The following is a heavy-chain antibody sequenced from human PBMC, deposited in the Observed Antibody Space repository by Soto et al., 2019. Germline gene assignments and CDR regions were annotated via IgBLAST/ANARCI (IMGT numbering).Heavy chain of an antibody. CDR2: IKRKTDGGTT. V-gene: IGHV3-15*01. CDR3: ATARSSSSYDAVGLLDY. Sequence: PGGSLRLSCAASGFIFSTAWINWVRQAXRKGLEWVGRIKRKTDGGTTDYAAPVKRRLTISRDDSQNTLYLQLKSLKTESTAGYYFATARSSSSYDAVGLLDYGGQGTLVTVSS. J-gene: IGHJ4*02. D-gene: IGHD3-22*01. CDR1: GFIFSTAW.